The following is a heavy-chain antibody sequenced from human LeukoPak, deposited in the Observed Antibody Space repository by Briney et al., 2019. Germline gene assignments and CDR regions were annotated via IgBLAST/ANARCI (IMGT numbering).Heavy chain of an antibody. CDR2: MNPNSGNT. J-gene: IGHJ4*02. V-gene: IGHV1-8*01. D-gene: IGHD3-3*01. CDR3: ARGNYDFWSGYYSG. Sequence: ASVKVSCKASGYSFTSFGMNWVRQAPGQGLEWMGWMNPNSGNTGYAQKFQGRVTITRNTSISTAYMELSSLRSEDTAVYYCARGNYDFWSGYYSGWGQGTLVTVSS. CDR1: GYSFTSFG.